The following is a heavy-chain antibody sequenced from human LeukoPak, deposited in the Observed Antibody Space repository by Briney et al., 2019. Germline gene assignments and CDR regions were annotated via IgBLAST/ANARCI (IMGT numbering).Heavy chain of an antibody. CDR1: GYTFTGYY. V-gene: IGHV1-2*02. D-gene: IGHD6-19*01. CDR3: ARDRDQWLPERCDY. CDR2: INPNSGGT. J-gene: IGHJ4*02. Sequence: ASVKVSCKASGYTFTGYYMHRVRQAPGQGLEWMGWINPNSGGTNYAQRFQGRVTMTRDTSISTAYMELSRLRSDDTAVYYCARDRDQWLPERCDYWGQGTLVTVSS.